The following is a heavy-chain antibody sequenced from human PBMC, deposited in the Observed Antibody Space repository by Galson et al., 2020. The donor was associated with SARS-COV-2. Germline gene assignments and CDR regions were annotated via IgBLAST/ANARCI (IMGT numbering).Heavy chain of an antibody. V-gene: IGHV4-30-4*01. D-gene: IGHD3-10*01. CDR1: GGSISSREYY. Sequence: SETLSLTCTVSGGSISSREYYWSWVRQPPGKGLEWMGYIYYSGSTYYSPSLKSRLTISIDTSNNQFSLNVRSVTAADTAFHYCARVIGVREVFDLWGQGTLVTVSS. J-gene: IGHJ4*02. CDR2: IYYSGST. CDR3: ARVIGVREVFDL.